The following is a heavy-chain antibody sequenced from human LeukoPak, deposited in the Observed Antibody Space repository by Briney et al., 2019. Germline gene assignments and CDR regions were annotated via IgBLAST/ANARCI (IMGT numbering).Heavy chain of an antibody. D-gene: IGHD2-15*01. J-gene: IGHJ6*02. CDR1: GGSISSSSYY. CDR3: ARVGYYSGGSCLDYYGMDV. Sequence: SETLSLTCTVSGGSISSSSYYWGWIRQPPGKGLEWIGSIYYSGSTYYNPSLKSRVTISVDTSKNQFSLKLSSVTAADTAVYYCARVGYYSGGSCLDYYGMDVWGQGTTVTVSS. CDR2: IYYSGST. V-gene: IGHV4-39*07.